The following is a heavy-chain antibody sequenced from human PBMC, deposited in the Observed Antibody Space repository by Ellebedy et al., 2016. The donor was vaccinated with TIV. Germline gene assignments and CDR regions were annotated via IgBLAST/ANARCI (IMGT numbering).Heavy chain of an antibody. CDR2: IGSRGRPI. V-gene: IGHV3-48*03. J-gene: IGHJ4*02. CDR3: ARDTLQQLVAY. CDR1: GFTFSSIE. D-gene: IGHD6-13*01. Sequence: GGSLRLSCAVSGFTFSSIEMNWVRQAPGKGLEWVAYIGSRGRPIYYADSVKGRFTISRDNAKNSLYLQMSSLRAEDTAVYYCARDTLQQLVAYWGQGTLVTVSS.